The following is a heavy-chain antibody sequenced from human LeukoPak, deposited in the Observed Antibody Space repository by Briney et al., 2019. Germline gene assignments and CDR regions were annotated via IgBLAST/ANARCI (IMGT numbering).Heavy chain of an antibody. V-gene: IGHV1-2*02. Sequence: ASVKVSCKASGYTFTSYYMHWVRQAPGQGLEWIGWINPNSGGTNYAQKFQGRVTMTRDTSISTAYMELSRLRSDDTAVYYCARATRYSSSWYPYWGQGTLVTVSS. D-gene: IGHD6-13*01. CDR1: GYTFTSYY. J-gene: IGHJ4*02. CDR2: INPNSGGT. CDR3: ARATRYSSSWYPY.